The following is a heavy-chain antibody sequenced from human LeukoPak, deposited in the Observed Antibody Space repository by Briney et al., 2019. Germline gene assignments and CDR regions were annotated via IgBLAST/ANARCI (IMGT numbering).Heavy chain of an antibody. CDR3: ARALYSVVNWFDP. Sequence: SVKVSCKASGGTFSSYAISWVRQAPGQGLEWMGGIIPIFGTANYAQKFQRRVTITADESASTAYMEPSSLRSEDTAVYYCARALYSVVNWFDPWGQGTLVTVSS. CDR2: IIPIFGTA. CDR1: GGTFSSYA. J-gene: IGHJ5*02. V-gene: IGHV1-69*01. D-gene: IGHD2-2*01.